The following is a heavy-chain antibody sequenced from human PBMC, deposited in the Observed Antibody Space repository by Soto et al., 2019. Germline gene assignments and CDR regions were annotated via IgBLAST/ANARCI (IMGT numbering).Heavy chain of an antibody. Sequence: QVQLVQSGAEVKKPGSSVKVSCKASGGTFSSYAISWVRQAPGQGLEWMGGIIPIFGTANYAQKFQGRVTITADESTSTADMGLSSLRSEDTAVYYCVSGGGYSYSNGMDVWGQGTTVTVSS. CDR3: VSGGGYSYSNGMDV. CDR1: GGTFSSYA. V-gene: IGHV1-69*12. CDR2: IIPIFGTA. D-gene: IGHD5-18*01. J-gene: IGHJ6*02.